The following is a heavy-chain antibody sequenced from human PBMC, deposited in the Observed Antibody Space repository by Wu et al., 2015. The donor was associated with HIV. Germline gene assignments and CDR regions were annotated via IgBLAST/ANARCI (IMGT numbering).Heavy chain of an antibody. CDR2: ISAQNGNT. CDR1: GYIFTDYG. CDR3: ARGHYYDTSSSPMY. V-gene: IGHV1-18*01. Sequence: QVQLVQSGAEVKKPGASVRIVCKSSGYIFTDYGIHWVRQAPGEGLEWMGWISAQNGNTKYAQRFQDRVMMTTETSSSTAYMELRSLRSDDSAMYFCARGHYYDTSSSPMYWGPGTRVTVSS. J-gene: IGHJ4*02. D-gene: IGHD3-22*01.